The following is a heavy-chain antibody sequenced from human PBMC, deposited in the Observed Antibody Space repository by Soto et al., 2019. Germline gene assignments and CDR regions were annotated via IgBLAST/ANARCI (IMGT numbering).Heavy chain of an antibody. Sequence: PGGSLRLSCASSGFSFGAFSMNWVRQAPGKGLEWVSYISSTSSTIYYADSVKGRFTISRDNTKNSVYLQMNSLRDEDTAVYYCAREGGRQGSPTRCYNAFDVWGQGTVVTVS. CDR2: ISSTSSTI. CDR1: GFSFGAFS. D-gene: IGHD2-2*02. J-gene: IGHJ3*01. CDR3: AREGGRQGSPTRCYNAFDV. V-gene: IGHV3-48*02.